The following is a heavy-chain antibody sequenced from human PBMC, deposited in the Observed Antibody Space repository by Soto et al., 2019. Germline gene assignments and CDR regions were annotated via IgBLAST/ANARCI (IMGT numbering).Heavy chain of an antibody. D-gene: IGHD3-9*01. J-gene: IGHJ4*02. CDR2: INHSGST. V-gene: IGHV4-34*01. CDR1: CGSFSGYY. CDR3: ARGERPLRYFDWSYRAPYFDY. Sequence: SETLSLTCAVYCGSFSGYYWSWIRQPPGKGLEWIGEINHSGSTNYNPSLKSRVTISVDTSKNQFSLKLSSVTAADTAVYYCARGERPLRYFDWSYRAPYFDYWGQGTLVTVSS.